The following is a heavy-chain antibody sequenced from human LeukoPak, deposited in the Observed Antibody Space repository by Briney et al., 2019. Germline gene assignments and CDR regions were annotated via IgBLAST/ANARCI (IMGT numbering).Heavy chain of an antibody. D-gene: IGHD3-10*01. CDR1: GYTFTSYW. Sequence: GESLKISCKASGYTFTSYWIGWVRQMPGKGLEWMGAIYPGDSDTRYNPSFQGQVTISADKSITTAYLQWRSLKVSDNAMYYCARPIWSGEQIGGYYFDYWGQGTLVTVSS. CDR2: IYPGDSDT. CDR3: ARPIWSGEQIGGYYFDY. J-gene: IGHJ4*02. V-gene: IGHV5-51*01.